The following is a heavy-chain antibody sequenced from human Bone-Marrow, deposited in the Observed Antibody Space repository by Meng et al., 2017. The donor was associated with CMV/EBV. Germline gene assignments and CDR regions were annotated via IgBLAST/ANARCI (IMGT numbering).Heavy chain of an antibody. V-gene: IGHV1-18*01. CDR3: ARDPDCSSTNCYTSSYGMEV. Sequence: ASVKVSCKASGYTFSSYGISWVRQAPGQGLEWMGWISAYNGNTNFAQKLQGRVTMTTDTSTSTAYLELRSLRSDDTAVYYCARDPDCSSTNCYTSSYGMEVWGQGTTVTGSS. CDR2: ISAYNGNT. CDR1: GYTFSSYG. D-gene: IGHD2-2*02. J-gene: IGHJ6*01.